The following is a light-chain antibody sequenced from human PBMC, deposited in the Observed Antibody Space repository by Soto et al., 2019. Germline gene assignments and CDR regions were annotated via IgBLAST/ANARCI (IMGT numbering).Light chain of an antibody. CDR1: QSVGSN. Sequence: EIVMTQSPATLSVSPGERVTLSCRARQSVGSNLAWYQQTPGQAPRVVIYDASTRATVIPARFSGSGSGTEFTLTISSLQSEDFAVNYCQQYGSSPRTFGQGTKVDIK. CDR2: DAS. CDR3: QQYGSSPRT. J-gene: IGKJ1*01. V-gene: IGKV3-15*01.